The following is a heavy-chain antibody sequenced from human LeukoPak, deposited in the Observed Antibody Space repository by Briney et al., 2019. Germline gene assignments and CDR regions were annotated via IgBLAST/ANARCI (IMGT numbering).Heavy chain of an antibody. Sequence: GGSLRLSCAASGFTFSSYAMSWVRQAPGKGLEWVSAISGSGGSTYYADSVKGRFTISRDNSKNTLYLQMNSLRAEDTAVYYCARSRSNYPFGWFDPWGQGTLVTVSS. D-gene: IGHD4-11*01. CDR1: GFTFSSYA. J-gene: IGHJ5*02. CDR3: ARSRSNYPFGWFDP. CDR2: ISGSGGST. V-gene: IGHV3-23*01.